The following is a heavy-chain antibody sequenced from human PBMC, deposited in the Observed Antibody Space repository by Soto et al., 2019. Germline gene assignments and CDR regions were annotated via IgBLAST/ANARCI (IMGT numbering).Heavy chain of an antibody. CDR3: ARVRYDILTGIPDAFDI. CDR1: GYTFTSYG. D-gene: IGHD3-9*01. CDR2: ISAYSGNT. V-gene: IGHV1-18*01. Sequence: ASVKVSCKASGYTFTSYGISWVRQAPGQGLEWMGWISAYSGNTNYAQKLQGRVTMTTDTSTSTAYMELRSLRSDDTAVYYCARVRYDILTGIPDAFDIWGQGTMVTVS. J-gene: IGHJ3*02.